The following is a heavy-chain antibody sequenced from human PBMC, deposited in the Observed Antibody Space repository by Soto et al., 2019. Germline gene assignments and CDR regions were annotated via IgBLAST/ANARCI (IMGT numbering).Heavy chain of an antibody. CDR3: TRHRDYVWGSYRYMAHLFDY. CDR2: IRRKANSYAT. D-gene: IGHD3-16*02. Sequence: GGSLRLSCAASGFTFSGSAMHWVRQASGKGLEWVGRIRRKANSYATAYAASVKGRFTISRDDSKNTAYLQMNSLKTEDTAVYYCTRHRDYVWGSYRYMAHLFDYWGQGTLVTVSS. J-gene: IGHJ4*02. V-gene: IGHV3-73*01. CDR1: GFTFSGSA.